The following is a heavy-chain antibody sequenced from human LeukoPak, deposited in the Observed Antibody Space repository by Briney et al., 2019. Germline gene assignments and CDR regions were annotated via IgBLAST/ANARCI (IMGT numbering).Heavy chain of an antibody. CDR2: ISGSGGST. Sequence: GGSLRLSCAASGFTFSSYAMSWVRQAPGKGLEWVSAISGSGGSTYYADSVKGRFTISRDNSKNTLYLQMNSLRAEDTAEYYCAKGLYDFWSGPYYYYYYMDVWGKGTTVTVSS. V-gene: IGHV3-23*01. CDR1: GFTFSSYA. CDR3: AKGLYDFWSGPYYYYYYMDV. D-gene: IGHD3-3*01. J-gene: IGHJ6*03.